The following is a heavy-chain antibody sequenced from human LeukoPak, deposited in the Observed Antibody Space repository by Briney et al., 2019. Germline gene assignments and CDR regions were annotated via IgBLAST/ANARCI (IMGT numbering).Heavy chain of an antibody. J-gene: IGHJ3*02. CDR1: GYTFTGYY. V-gene: IGHV1-2*02. CDR2: INPNSGGT. CDR3: ARVVPNWGDAFDI. D-gene: IGHD7-27*01. Sequence: ASVKVSCKASGYTFTGYYMHWVRQAPGQGLEWMGWINPNSGGTNYAQKFQGRVTMTRDTSISTAYMELSRLRSDDTAVYYCARVVPNWGDAFDIWGQGTMVTVSS.